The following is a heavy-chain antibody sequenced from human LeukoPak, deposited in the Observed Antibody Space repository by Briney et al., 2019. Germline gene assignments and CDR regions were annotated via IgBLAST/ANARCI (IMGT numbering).Heavy chain of an antibody. CDR3: ARQSTSMVTFDY. D-gene: IGHD5-18*01. J-gene: IGHJ4*02. CDR1: GGSISSSSYY. Sequence: KPPETLSLTCTGSGGSISSSSYYWGWIRQPPGKGLEWIGSIYYSGGTYYNPSLKSRVTISVDTSKNQFSLKLSSVTAADTAVYYCARQSTSMVTFDYWGQGTLVTVSS. CDR2: IYYSGGT. V-gene: IGHV4-39*01.